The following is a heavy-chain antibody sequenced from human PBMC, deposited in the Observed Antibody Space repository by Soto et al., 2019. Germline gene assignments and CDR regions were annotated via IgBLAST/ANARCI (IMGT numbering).Heavy chain of an antibody. CDR3: ARDPWAADY. CDR1: GFTVSTKD. CDR2: IYSGGST. J-gene: IGHJ4*02. Sequence: PGGSLRLSCAASGFTVSTKDVSWVRQAPGKGLEWVSVIYSGGSTFYADSVRGRFTISRDNSKNTVNLQMNSLRAEDTAVYYCARDPWAADYWGQGTLVTVSS. D-gene: IGHD3-16*01. V-gene: IGHV3-66*01.